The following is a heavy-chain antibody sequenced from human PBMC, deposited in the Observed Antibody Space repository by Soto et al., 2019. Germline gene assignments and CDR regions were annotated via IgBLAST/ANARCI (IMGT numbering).Heavy chain of an antibody. CDR3: ARDSVAAAGKIDY. V-gene: IGHV4-4*02. CDR2: IYHSGST. J-gene: IGHJ4*02. D-gene: IGHD6-13*01. Sequence: QVQLQESGPGLVKPSGTLSLTCAVSSGSISSSNWWSWVRQPPGKGLEWIGEIYHSGSTNYNPSLKSRVTRSVDKSKNQFSLKLSSVTAADTAVYYCARDSVAAAGKIDYWGQGTLVTVSS. CDR1: SGSISSSNW.